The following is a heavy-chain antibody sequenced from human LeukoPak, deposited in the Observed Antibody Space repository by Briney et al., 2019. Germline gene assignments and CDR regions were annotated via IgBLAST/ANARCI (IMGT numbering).Heavy chain of an antibody. Sequence: GGSLRLSCAASGFTFSSYSVNWVRQAPGKGLEWVSSISSSSSYIYYADSVKGRFTISRDNAKNSLYLQMNSLRAEDTAVYYCARIQTGDQSDYWGQGTLVTVSS. CDR3: ARIQTGDQSDY. V-gene: IGHV3-21*01. D-gene: IGHD7-27*01. J-gene: IGHJ4*02. CDR2: ISSSSSYI. CDR1: GFTFSSYS.